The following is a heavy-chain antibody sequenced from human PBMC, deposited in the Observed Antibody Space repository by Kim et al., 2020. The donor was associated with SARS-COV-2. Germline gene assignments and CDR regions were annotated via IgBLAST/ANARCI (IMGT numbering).Heavy chain of an antibody. CDR3: AKDLKQLNLQPSDY. Sequence: ADSVKGRFTISRDNSKNTLYLQMNSLRAEDTAVYYCAKDLKQLNLQPSDYWGQGTLVTVSS. V-gene: IGHV3-23*01. D-gene: IGHD6-6*01. J-gene: IGHJ4*02.